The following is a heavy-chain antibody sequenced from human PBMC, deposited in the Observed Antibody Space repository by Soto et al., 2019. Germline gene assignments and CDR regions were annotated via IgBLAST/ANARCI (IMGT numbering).Heavy chain of an antibody. D-gene: IGHD1-7*01. CDR2: IKSGSYAGTA. CDR3: APMAGTPPPP. CDR1: GFVFNGAW. J-gene: IGHJ5*02. V-gene: IGHV3-15*07. Sequence: EVQLVESGGGLVKPGGSLRLSCVASGFVFNGAWMNWVRQAPGTGLEWVGRIKSGSYAGTADYAAPVKGRFTISRDDSKNMFDLQKKNLKIGDTAVFYWAPMAGTPPPPGGQGTLVTVSS.